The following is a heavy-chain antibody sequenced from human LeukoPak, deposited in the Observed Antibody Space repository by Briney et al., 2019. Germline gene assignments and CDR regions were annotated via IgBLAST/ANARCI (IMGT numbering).Heavy chain of an antibody. V-gene: IGHV3-48*04. Sequence: GGSLRLSCAASGFTFSSYSMNWVRQAPGKGLEWVSYISSSSSTIYYADSVKGRFTISRDNAKNSLYLQMNSLRAEDTAVYYCAREITPRFIIAAAGIWFDPWGQGTLVTVSS. D-gene: IGHD6-13*01. CDR1: GFTFSSYS. CDR2: ISSSSSTI. CDR3: AREITPRFIIAAAGIWFDP. J-gene: IGHJ5*02.